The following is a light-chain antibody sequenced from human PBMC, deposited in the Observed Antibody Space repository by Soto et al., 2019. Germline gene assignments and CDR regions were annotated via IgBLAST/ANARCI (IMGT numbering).Light chain of an antibody. J-gene: IGLJ3*02. Sequence: QSVLTQPASVSGSPGQSITISCTGTSSDVGGYKYVSWYQHHPGQAPKLIIHAVSSRPSGVSARFSGAKSGNTASLTISGLQAEDEADYYCASYTSSSTLVFGGGTKLTVL. CDR3: ASYTSSSTLV. CDR2: AVS. CDR1: SSDVGGYKY. V-gene: IGLV2-14*01.